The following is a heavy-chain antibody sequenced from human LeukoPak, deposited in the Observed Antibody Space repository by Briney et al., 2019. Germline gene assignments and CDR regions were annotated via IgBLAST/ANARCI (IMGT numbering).Heavy chain of an antibody. CDR2: IVVGSGNT. J-gene: IGHJ4*02. CDR3: AADKVVPAASEYYFDY. CDR1: GFTFTSSA. V-gene: IGHV1-58*01. Sequence: ASVKVSCKASGFTFTSSAVQWVRQARGQRLEWIGWIVVGSGNTNYAQKFQERVTITRDMSTSTAYMELSSLRSEDTAVYYCAADKVVPAASEYYFDYWGQGTLVTVSS. D-gene: IGHD2-2*01.